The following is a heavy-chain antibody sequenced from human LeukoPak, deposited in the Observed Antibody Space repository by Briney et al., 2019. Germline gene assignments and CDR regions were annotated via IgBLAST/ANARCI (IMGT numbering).Heavy chain of an antibody. Sequence: QSGGSLRLSCAASGFTFDDYAMHWVRQAPGKGLEWVSGISWNSGSIGYADSVKGRFTISRDNAKNSLYLQMNSLRAEDTAVYYCARANSGSYYGSFDYWGQGTLVTVSS. CDR3: ARANSGSYYGSFDY. CDR2: ISWNSGSI. J-gene: IGHJ4*02. V-gene: IGHV3-9*01. CDR1: GFTFDDYA. D-gene: IGHD1-26*01.